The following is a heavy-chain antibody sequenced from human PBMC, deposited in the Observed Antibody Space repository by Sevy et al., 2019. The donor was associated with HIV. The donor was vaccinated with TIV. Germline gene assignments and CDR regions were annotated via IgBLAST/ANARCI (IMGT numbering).Heavy chain of an antibody. V-gene: IGHV3-30-3*01. CDR3: AILGVDCVSTNCYGMRSLSFDF. CDR2: ISYDGSSK. CDR1: GFTFSSFA. Sequence: GGSLRLSCAASGFTFSSFAMHWVRQAPGKGLEWVAVISYDGSSKYYPDSVKGRFTISRDNAKNTLYLQMNRLRPEDTAVYFCAILGVDCVSTNCYGMRSLSFDFWGHGTLVTVSS. J-gene: IGHJ4*01. D-gene: IGHD2-2*01.